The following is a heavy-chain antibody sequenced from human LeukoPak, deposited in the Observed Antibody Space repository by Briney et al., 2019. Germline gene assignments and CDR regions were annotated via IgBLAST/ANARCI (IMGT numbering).Heavy chain of an antibody. V-gene: IGHV4-4*07. CDR3: ARDGRAVAVAGRGYDY. Sequence: SETLSLTCAVYGGSFSGYYWSWIRQPAGKGLEWIGRIYTSGSTNYNPSLKSRVTMSVDTSKNQFSLKLISVTAADTAVYYCARDGRAVAVAGRGYDYWGQGTLVTVSS. J-gene: IGHJ4*02. D-gene: IGHD6-19*01. CDR2: IYTSGST. CDR1: GGSFSGYY.